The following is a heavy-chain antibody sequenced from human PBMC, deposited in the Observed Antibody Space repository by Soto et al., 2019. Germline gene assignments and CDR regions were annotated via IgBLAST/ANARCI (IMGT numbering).Heavy chain of an antibody. J-gene: IGHJ5*02. CDR1: GFSLSTSGVG. CDR2: IYWDDDK. D-gene: IGHD4-17*01. Sequence: QITLKESGPTLVKPTQTLTLTCTFSGFSLSTSGVGVGWIRQPPGKALEWLALIYWDDDKRYSPSLKSRLTITKDTSKNQVVLTMTNMDPVDTATYYCAHIYGHYSDGGFDPWGQGTLVTVSS. V-gene: IGHV2-5*02. CDR3: AHIYGHYSDGGFDP.